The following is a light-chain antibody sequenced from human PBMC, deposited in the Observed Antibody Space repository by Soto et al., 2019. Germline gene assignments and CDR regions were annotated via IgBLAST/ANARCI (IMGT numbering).Light chain of an antibody. V-gene: IGKV3D-20*02. J-gene: IGKJ4*01. CDR1: QSVSSSY. Sequence: EIVLTQSPGTLSLSPGERAALSCSSSQSVSSSYLAWYQQKPGQAPRLLIYDASNRATGIPARFSGSGSGTDFTLTISSLEPEDFAVYYCQHRSNWPLTFGGGGKVDIK. CDR2: DAS. CDR3: QHRSNWPLT.